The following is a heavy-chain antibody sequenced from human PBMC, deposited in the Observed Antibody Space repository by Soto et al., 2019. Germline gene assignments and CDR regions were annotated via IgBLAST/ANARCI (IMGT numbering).Heavy chain of an antibody. CDR1: GFSLSNARMG. CDR2: IFSNDEK. V-gene: IGHV2-26*01. D-gene: IGHD3-3*01. Sequence: QVTLKESGPVLVKPTETLTLTCTVSGFSLSNARMGVSWIRQPPGKALEWLAHIFSNDEKSYSTSPKSRLTISKDTSKSQVVLTMTNMDPVDTATYYCARGYTIFGVAKEVGMDVWGQGTTVTVSS. J-gene: IGHJ6*02. CDR3: ARGYTIFGVAKEVGMDV.